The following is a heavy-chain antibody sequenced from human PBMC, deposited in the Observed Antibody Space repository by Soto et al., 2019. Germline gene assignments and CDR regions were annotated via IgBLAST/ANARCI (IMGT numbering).Heavy chain of an antibody. CDR1: GFTFSSYA. CDR2: ISGSGGST. Sequence: LRLSCAASGFTFSSYAMSWVRQAPGKGLEWVSAISGSGGSTYYADSVKGRFTISRDNSKNTLYLQMNSLRAEDTAVYYCAKDSDPLVTYYYYGMDVWGQGTTVTVSS. CDR3: AKDSDPLVTYYYYGMDV. D-gene: IGHD3-10*01. V-gene: IGHV3-23*01. J-gene: IGHJ6*02.